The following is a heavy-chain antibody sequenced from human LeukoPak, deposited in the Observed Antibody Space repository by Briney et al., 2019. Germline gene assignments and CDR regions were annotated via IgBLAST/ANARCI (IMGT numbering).Heavy chain of an antibody. CDR3: ARGLYYYDSSGYLYY. CDR2: IYSGGST. J-gene: IGHJ4*02. V-gene: IGHV3-53*01. CDR1: GFTVSSNY. Sequence: GGSLRLSCAASGFTVSSNYMSWVRQAPGKGLEWVSVIYSGGSTYYADSVKGRFTISRDNSKNTLYLQMHSLRVEDTAVYYCARGLYYYDSSGYLYYWGQGNLVTVSS. D-gene: IGHD3-22*01.